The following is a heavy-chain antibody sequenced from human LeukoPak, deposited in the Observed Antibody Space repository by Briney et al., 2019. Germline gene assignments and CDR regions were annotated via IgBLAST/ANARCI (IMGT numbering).Heavy chain of an antibody. CDR1: GFTFSSYS. D-gene: IGHD7-27*01. CDR3: ARGGKLGVYYYYYGMDV. CDR2: ISSSSSTI. Sequence: GGSLRLSCAASGFTFSSYSMNWVRQAPGKGLEWVSYISSSSSTIYYADSVKGRFTISRDNAKNSLYLQMNSLRDEDTAVYYCARGGKLGVYYYYYGMDVWGQGTTVTVSS. J-gene: IGHJ6*02. V-gene: IGHV3-48*02.